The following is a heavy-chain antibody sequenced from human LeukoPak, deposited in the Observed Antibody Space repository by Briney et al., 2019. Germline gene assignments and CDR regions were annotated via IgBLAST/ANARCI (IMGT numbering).Heavy chain of an antibody. V-gene: IGHV3-74*01. Sequence: PGGSLRLSCAASGFTFSSYAMSWVRQAPGKGLMWISRINSDGFTTTYADSVRGRFTISRDNAKNTLYLQMNSLRGDDTAVYYCVRALSGSDDYWGQGTLVTVSS. CDR1: GFTFSSYA. CDR3: VRALSGSDDY. J-gene: IGHJ4*02. CDR2: INSDGFTT. D-gene: IGHD2-15*01.